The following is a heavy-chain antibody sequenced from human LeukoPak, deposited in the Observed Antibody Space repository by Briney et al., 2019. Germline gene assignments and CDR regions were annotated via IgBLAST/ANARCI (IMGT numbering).Heavy chain of an antibody. CDR2: IYYSGST. J-gene: IGHJ4*02. CDR3: ARHQKSGAEDSDY. CDR1: GGSISSGGYS. Sequence: PSETLSLTCAVSGGSISSGGYSWSWIRQPPGKGLEWIGYIYYSGSTYYNPSLKSRVTISVDTSKNQFSLRLTSVTAADTAIYYCARHQKSGAEDSDYWGQGTLVTVSS. V-gene: IGHV4-30-4*07. D-gene: IGHD3-10*01.